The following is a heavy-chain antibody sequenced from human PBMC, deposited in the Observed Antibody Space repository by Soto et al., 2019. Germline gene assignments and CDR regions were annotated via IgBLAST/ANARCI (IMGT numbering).Heavy chain of an antibody. CDR3: AREQQLVRSYYFDY. J-gene: IGHJ4*02. CDR2: ISANNGNT. V-gene: IGHV1-18*01. D-gene: IGHD6-13*01. Sequence: ASVTVSCKASGYTFTSYGISWVRQATGQGLEWMGWISANNGNTNYAQKLQGRVTITADTSTSTAYMELSSLRSEDTAVYYCAREQQLVRSYYFDYWGQGTLVTVSS. CDR1: GYTFTSYG.